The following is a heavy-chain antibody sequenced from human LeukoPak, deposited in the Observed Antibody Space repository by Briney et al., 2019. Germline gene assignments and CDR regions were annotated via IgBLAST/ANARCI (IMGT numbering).Heavy chain of an antibody. CDR2: ISGDEIWT. D-gene: IGHD3-3*01. V-gene: IGHV3-74*01. J-gene: IGHJ6*02. CDR1: GFTLSNHW. Sequence: AGGSLRLSCAASGFTLSNHWMHWVRQAPGKGLVWVSRISGDEIWTSYADSVKGRFTISGDNAKNSLYLQMNSLRAEDTAVYYCARDHDFWSGYYGRQPYYYGMDVWGQGTTVTVSS. CDR3: ARDHDFWSGYYGRQPYYYGMDV.